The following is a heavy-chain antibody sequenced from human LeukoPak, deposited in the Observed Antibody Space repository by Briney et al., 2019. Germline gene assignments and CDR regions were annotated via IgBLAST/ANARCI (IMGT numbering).Heavy chain of an antibody. D-gene: IGHD1-26*01. CDR3: AKGMAGAPTFDY. V-gene: IGHV3-23*01. Sequence: TGGSLRLSCAASGFNFGSYSMTWVRQAPGKGLEWVSVISADSATTFYADSAKGRFTISRDNSKNTLYLQMNSLGAEDTAVYYCAKGMAGAPTFDYWGQGTLVTVSS. J-gene: IGHJ4*02. CDR1: GFNFGSYS. CDR2: ISADSATT.